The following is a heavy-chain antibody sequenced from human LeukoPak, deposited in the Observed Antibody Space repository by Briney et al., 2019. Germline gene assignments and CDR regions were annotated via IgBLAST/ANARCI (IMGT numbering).Heavy chain of an antibody. CDR2: FYVGGAT. Sequence: GGSLRLSCAASGFTFSSYAMNWVRQAPGKGLEWVSVFYVGGATYYADSVKGRFTISRDNSENTLYLQMKSLRAEDTAVYYCARGDGYNFFDYWGQGTLVTVSS. J-gene: IGHJ4*02. CDR1: GFTFSSYA. V-gene: IGHV3-53*01. D-gene: IGHD5-24*01. CDR3: ARGDGYNFFDY.